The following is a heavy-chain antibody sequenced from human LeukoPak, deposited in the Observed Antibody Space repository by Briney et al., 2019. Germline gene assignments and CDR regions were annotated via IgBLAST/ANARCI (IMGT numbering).Heavy chain of an antibody. CDR1: GFTFSSYS. V-gene: IGHV3-74*01. D-gene: IGHD6-19*01. CDR2: INSDGSST. J-gene: IGHJ4*02. Sequence: GGSLRLSCAASGFTFSSYSMNWVRQAPGKGLVWVSRINSDGSSTSYADSVKGRFTISRDNAKNTLYLQMNSLRAEDTAVYYCAREGAVAGNFDYWGQGTPVTVSS. CDR3: AREGAVAGNFDY.